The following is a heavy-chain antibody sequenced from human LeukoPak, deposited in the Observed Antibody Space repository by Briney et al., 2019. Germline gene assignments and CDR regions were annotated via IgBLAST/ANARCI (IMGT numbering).Heavy chain of an antibody. Sequence: GESLKISCKGSGYSFPSYWIAWVRQMPGKGLEYMGIIYPGDSRTTYSPSFQGQVTISVGKSINTAYLQWSSLKASDSALYYCAGHLSSVTSCPNYWGQGTLVTVSS. V-gene: IGHV5-51*01. CDR3: AGHLSSVTSCPNY. CDR1: GYSFPSYW. J-gene: IGHJ4*02. CDR2: IYPGDSRT. D-gene: IGHD2-2*01.